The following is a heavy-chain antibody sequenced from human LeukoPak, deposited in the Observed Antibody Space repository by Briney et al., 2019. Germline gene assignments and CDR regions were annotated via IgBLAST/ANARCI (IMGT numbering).Heavy chain of an antibody. CDR3: AKDGGSYSYSDY. D-gene: IGHD1-26*01. CDR2: IRSKANSYAT. Sequence: GGSLRLSCAASGFTFSGSAMHWVRQASGKGLEWVGRIRSKANSYATAYAASVKGRFTISRDNSKNTLYLQMNSLRAEDTAVYYCAKDGGSYSYSDYWGQGTLVTVSS. CDR1: GFTFSGSA. V-gene: IGHV3-73*01. J-gene: IGHJ4*02.